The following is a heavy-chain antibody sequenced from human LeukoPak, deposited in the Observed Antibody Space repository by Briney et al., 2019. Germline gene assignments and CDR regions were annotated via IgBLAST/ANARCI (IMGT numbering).Heavy chain of an antibody. CDR2: ISGSGGST. Sequence: PGGSLRLSCAASGFTFSTYARTWVRQAPGKGLEWVSTISGSGGSTYYADSVKGRFTISRDNSKNTVHLQMNSLRAEDTAVYYCATATYDILTGSRRAYFDYWGQGTLVTVSS. CDR3: ATATYDILTGSRRAYFDY. CDR1: GFTFSTYA. V-gene: IGHV3-23*01. D-gene: IGHD3-9*01. J-gene: IGHJ4*02.